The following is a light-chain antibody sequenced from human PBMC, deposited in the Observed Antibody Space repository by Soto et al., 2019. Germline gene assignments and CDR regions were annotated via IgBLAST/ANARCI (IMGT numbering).Light chain of an antibody. CDR2: GAS. CDR1: QSVSSN. J-gene: IGKJ2*01. CDR3: QQYNNWPPVYT. V-gene: IGKV3-15*01. Sequence: EIVMTQSPATLSVSPGERATLSCRASQSVSSNLAWYQQKPCQAPRLLIFGASTRATGIPARFSGSGSGTEFTLTINSLQSEDFAVYYCQQYNNWPPVYTFGQGTKLEIK.